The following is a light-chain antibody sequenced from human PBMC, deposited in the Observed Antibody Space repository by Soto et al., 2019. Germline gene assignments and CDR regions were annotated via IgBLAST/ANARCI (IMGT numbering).Light chain of an antibody. CDR1: QSISSSY. J-gene: IGKJ2*01. CDR2: AAS. CDR3: QLYGGSHMFS. V-gene: IGKV3-20*01. Sequence: EIVLTQSPGTLSLSPGEGGTLSCRASQSISSSYLAWYQQKPGQSPRLLFYAASSRATGVPDRFSGSGSGTDFTLTISRLEPEDCAVYYCQLYGGSHMFSFGQGTKLEIK.